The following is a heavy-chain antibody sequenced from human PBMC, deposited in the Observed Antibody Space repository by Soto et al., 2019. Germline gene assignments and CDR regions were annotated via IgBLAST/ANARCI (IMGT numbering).Heavy chain of an antibody. J-gene: IGHJ6*02. CDR3: ARDHRYCSGSSCRPYYYYYGMDV. V-gene: IGHV3-21*01. D-gene: IGHD2-15*01. CDR1: GFTFSSYS. CDR2: ISGTSDYI. Sequence: PRGSLRLSCAASGFTFSSYSMNWVRQAPGRGLEWVAAISGTSDYIYYADSVKGRFTISRDNAKTSLYIQMNSLRAEDTAVYYCARDHRYCSGSSCRPYYYYYGMDVWGQGTTVTVSS.